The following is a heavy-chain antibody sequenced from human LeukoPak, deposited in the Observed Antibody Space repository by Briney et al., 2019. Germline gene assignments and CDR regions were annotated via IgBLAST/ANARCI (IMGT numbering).Heavy chain of an antibody. CDR3: ARHRASYFDL. V-gene: IGHV4-59*11. CDR2: IYYTGST. Sequence: SETLSLTCSVSGGSLSSHYWSWIRQPPGKGLEWIGYIYYTGSTDYNPSLKNRVTISVDTSKNQVSLKKNSVTAADTAVYYCARHRASYFDLWGQGTLVTVSS. J-gene: IGHJ4*02. CDR1: GGSLSSHY.